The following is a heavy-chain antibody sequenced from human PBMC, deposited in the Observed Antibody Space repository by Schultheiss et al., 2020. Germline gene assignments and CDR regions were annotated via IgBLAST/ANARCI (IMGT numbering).Heavy chain of an antibody. CDR2: IYYSGST. CDR3: ARTVANYGDYTY. J-gene: IGHJ4*02. V-gene: IGHV4-31*03. CDR1: GGSISSTSYY. D-gene: IGHD4-17*01. Sequence: SETLSLTCTVSGGSISSTSYYWSWIRQHPGKGLEWIGYIYYSGSTYYNPSLKSRVTISVDTSKNQFSLKLSSVTAADTAVYYCARTVANYGDYTYWGQGTLVTVSS.